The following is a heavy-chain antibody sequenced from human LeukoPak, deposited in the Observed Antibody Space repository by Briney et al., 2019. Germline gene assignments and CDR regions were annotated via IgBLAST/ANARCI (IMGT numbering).Heavy chain of an antibody. J-gene: IGHJ5*02. CDR1: GGSFSGYY. Sequence: PSETLSLTCAVYGGSFSGYYWSWIRQPPGKGLEWIGEINHSGSTNYNPSLKSRVTISVDTSKNQFSLKLSSVTAADTAVYYCARGALYYYGSGSYHYNWFDPWGQGTLVTVSS. V-gene: IGHV4-34*01. CDR3: ARGALYYYGSGSYHYNWFDP. D-gene: IGHD3-10*01. CDR2: INHSGST.